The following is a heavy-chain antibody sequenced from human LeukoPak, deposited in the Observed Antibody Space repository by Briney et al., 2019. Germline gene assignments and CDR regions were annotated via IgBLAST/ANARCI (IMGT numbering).Heavy chain of an antibody. D-gene: IGHD3-22*01. Sequence: TSETLSLTCTVSGGSISSYYWSWIRQPPGKGLEWIGYIYYSGSTNYNPSLKRRVTISVDTSKNQFTLKLSSVTAADTAVYYCARRPDYEGPFDYWGQGTLVTVSS. CDR1: GGSISSYY. V-gene: IGHV4-59*01. CDR3: ARRPDYEGPFDY. CDR2: IYYSGST. J-gene: IGHJ4*02.